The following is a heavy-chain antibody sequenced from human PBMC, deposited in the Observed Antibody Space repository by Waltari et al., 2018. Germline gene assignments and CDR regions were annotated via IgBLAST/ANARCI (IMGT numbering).Heavy chain of an antibody. J-gene: IGHJ3*02. CDR2: MNPNSGNT. V-gene: IGHV1-8*01. Sequence: QVQLVQSVAEVKKPGASVTVSCKASGYTVTSHDTNRVRQATGQGLEWMGWMNPNSGNTGYAQKFQGRVTMTRNTSISTAYMELSSLRSEDTAVYYCARREATIKEDAFDIWGQGTMVTVSS. CDR3: ARREATIKEDAFDI. CDR1: GYTVTSHD. D-gene: IGHD5-12*01.